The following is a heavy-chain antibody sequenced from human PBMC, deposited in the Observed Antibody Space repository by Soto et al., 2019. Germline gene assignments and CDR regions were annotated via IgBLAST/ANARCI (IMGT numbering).Heavy chain of an antibody. V-gene: IGHV3-48*01. CDR2: FSSSSSTI. CDR3: AKSEGYCSSTSCYGYYYYYYMDV. J-gene: IGHJ6*03. Sequence: GGSLRLSCAASGFTFSSYSMNWVRQAPGKGLEWVSYFSSSSSTIYYADSVKGRFTTSRDNAKNSLYLQMNSLRAEDTAVYYCAKSEGYCSSTSCYGYYYYYYMDVWGKGTTVTVSS. CDR1: GFTFSSYS. D-gene: IGHD2-2*01.